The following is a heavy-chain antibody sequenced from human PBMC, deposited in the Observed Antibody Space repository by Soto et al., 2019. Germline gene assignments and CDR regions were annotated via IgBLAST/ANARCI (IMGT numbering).Heavy chain of an antibody. CDR3: ARGHYYDSSALAY. CDR2: ISAYNGNT. D-gene: IGHD3-22*01. J-gene: IGHJ4*02. Sequence: QVQLVQSGAEVKKPGASVKVSCKASGYSFSYYGISWVRQAPGQGLEWMGLISAYNGNTNYGQKGQCRVTMTTDTSTSTAYMELRSLTSDDTAIYYCARGHYYDSSALAYWGQGTLVTVSS. V-gene: IGHV1-18*01. CDR1: GYSFSYYG.